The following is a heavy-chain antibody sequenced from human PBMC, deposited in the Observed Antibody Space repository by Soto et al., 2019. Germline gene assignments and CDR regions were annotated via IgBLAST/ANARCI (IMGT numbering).Heavy chain of an antibody. V-gene: IGHV4-59*01. D-gene: IGHD3-3*01. CDR1: GGSISSYY. Sequence: PSETLSLTCTVSGGSISSYYWSWIRQPPGKGLEWIGYIYYSGSTNYNPSLKSRVTISVDTSKNQFSLKLSSVTAADTAVYYCARGDYDFWSGYYTYYYGMDVWGQGTSVTVSS. J-gene: IGHJ6*02. CDR3: ARGDYDFWSGYYTYYYGMDV. CDR2: IYYSGST.